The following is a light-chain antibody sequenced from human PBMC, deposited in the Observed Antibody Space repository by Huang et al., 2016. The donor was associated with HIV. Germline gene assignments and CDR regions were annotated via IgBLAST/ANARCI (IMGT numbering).Light chain of an antibody. V-gene: IGKV3-15*01. CDR3: QQYDNWPLT. CDR1: QRVNSN. CDR2: DAS. Sequence: EIVMTESPAALSVSPGERVTLSCRASQRVNSNVAWYQQKSGQGPRLLIYDASSRATGIPARFSASGSGTEFTLTITSLQSEDFAVYYCQQYDNWPLTFGGGARVEIK. J-gene: IGKJ4*01.